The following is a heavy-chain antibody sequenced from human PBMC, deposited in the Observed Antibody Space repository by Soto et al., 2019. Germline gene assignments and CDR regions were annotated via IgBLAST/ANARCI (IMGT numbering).Heavy chain of an antibody. CDR1: GGTFSSYA. V-gene: IGHV1-69*01. CDR2: IIPIFGTA. CDR3: ARDPGATGTTFRYNWFDP. J-gene: IGHJ5*02. Sequence: QVQLVQSGAEVKKPGSSVKVSCKASGGTFSSYAISWVRQAPGQGLEWMGGIIPIFGTANYAQKFQGRVTITADESTGTAYMELSSLRSEDTAVYYCARDPGATGTTFRYNWFDPWGQGTLVTVSS. D-gene: IGHD1-1*01.